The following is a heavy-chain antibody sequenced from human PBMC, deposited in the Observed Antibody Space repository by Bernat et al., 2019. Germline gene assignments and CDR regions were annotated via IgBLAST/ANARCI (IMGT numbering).Heavy chain of an antibody. CDR2: IYPGDSDT. CDR3: TKDRYCTRSRCPTDY. CDR1: GYSFTSYW. Sequence: EVQLVQSGAEVKKPGESLKISCKGSGYSFTSYWIGWVRQMPGKGLEWMGIIYPGDSDTRYSPSFQGQVTISADKSISTAYLQWSSLKASDTAFYFCTKDRYCTRSRCPTDYWGQGTLVTVSS. D-gene: IGHD2-8*01. J-gene: IGHJ4*02. V-gene: IGHV5-51*01.